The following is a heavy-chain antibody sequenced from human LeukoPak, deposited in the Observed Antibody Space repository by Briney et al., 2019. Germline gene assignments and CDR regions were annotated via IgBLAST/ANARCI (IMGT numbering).Heavy chain of an antibody. V-gene: IGHV3-21*01. CDR2: ISSSSSYI. J-gene: IGHJ6*02. Sequence: PGGSLRLSCAASGFTFSSYSMNWVRQAPGKGLEWVSSISSSSSYIYYADSVKGRFTISRDNAKNSLYLQMNGLRAEDTAVYYCARDARLDYYGMDVWGQGTTVTVSS. D-gene: IGHD3-9*01. CDR3: ARDARLDYYGMDV. CDR1: GFTFSSYS.